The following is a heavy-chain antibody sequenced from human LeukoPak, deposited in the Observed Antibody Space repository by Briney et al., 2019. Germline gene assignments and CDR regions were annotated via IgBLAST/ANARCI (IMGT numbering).Heavy chain of an antibody. D-gene: IGHD3-22*01. V-gene: IGHV3-30*03. Sequence: GGSLRLSCAASGFTFSSYGMHRVRQAPGKGLEWVAVISYDGSNKYYADSVKGRFTISRDNSKNTLYLQMNSLRAEDTAVYYCATPYDSSGDWGQGTLVTVSS. J-gene: IGHJ4*02. CDR1: GFTFSSYG. CDR3: ATPYDSSGD. CDR2: ISYDGSNK.